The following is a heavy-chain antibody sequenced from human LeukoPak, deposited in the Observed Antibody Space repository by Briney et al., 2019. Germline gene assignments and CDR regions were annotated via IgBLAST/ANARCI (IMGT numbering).Heavy chain of an antibody. CDR2: IYTSGST. CDR3: ARERIVGATLDY. CDR1: GGPFSGYY. D-gene: IGHD1-26*01. V-gene: IGHV4-4*07. Sequence: PSETLSLTCAVYGGPFSGYYWSWIHQPPGKRLEWIGRIYTSGSTIYNPSLKRRVTRSVDTSKNQFSLTLSSATSAHTAVYYCARERIVGATLDYWGQGTLVTVSS. J-gene: IGHJ4*02.